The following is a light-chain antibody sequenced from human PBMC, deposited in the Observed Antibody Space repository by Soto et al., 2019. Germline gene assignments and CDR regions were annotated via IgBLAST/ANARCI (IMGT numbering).Light chain of an antibody. Sequence: DIQMTQSPSTLSASVGDRVTIICRASQRINSWLAWYQQKGGKATKLLISQASNLDSGVPSRFSGSGSGTEFNLPISHLQHADFATYSCQQYKSFIWTFGQGTKGDIK. CDR3: QQYKSFIWT. J-gene: IGKJ1*01. CDR2: QAS. V-gene: IGKV1-5*03. CDR1: QRINSW.